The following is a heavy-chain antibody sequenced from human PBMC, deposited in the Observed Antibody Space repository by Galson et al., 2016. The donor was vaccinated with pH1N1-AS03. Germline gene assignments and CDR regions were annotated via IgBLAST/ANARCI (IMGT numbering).Heavy chain of an antibody. CDR3: ARVPYSYGMDV. V-gene: IGHV3-7*01. CDR2: IKQDGREK. Sequence: SLRLSCAASGFTFSGYWMSWVRQAPGKGLEWVAHIKQDGREKYYVDSVKGRFTISRDNAKNSLYLQMNSLRAEDTAVYYCARVPYSYGMDVWGQGTTVTVSS. CDR1: GFTFSGYW. J-gene: IGHJ6*02.